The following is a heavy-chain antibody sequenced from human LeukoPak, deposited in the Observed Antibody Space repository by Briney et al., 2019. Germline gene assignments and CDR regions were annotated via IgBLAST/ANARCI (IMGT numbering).Heavy chain of an antibody. J-gene: IGHJ4*02. Sequence: GGSLRLSCTVSGFTVSSNSMSWVRQAPGKGLEWVANIKQDGSEKYYVDSVKGRFTISRDNAKNSLYLQMNSLRAEDTAVYYCARQGYDYVWGSYRNYFDYWGQGTLVTVSS. D-gene: IGHD3-16*02. V-gene: IGHV3-7*01. CDR1: GFTVSSNS. CDR3: ARQGYDYVWGSYRNYFDY. CDR2: IKQDGSEK.